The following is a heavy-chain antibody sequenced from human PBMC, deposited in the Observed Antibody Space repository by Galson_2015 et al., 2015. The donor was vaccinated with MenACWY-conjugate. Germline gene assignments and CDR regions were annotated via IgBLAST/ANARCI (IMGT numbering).Heavy chain of an antibody. D-gene: IGHD4-11*01. CDR2: TYYRSKWFN. J-gene: IGHJ4*02. CDR1: GDSVSSPST. Sequence: CAISGDSVSSPSTWNWIRQSPSRGLAWLGRTYYRSKWFNDYAVSVKSRIIINPDTSKNQFSLQLNSVTPEDTAVYYCARGDNDYSPRFDYWGQGTLVTVSS. CDR3: ARGDNDYSPRFDY. V-gene: IGHV6-1*01.